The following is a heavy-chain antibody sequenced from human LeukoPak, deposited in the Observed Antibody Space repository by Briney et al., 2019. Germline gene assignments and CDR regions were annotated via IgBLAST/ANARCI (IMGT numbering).Heavy chain of an antibody. D-gene: IGHD3-9*01. Sequence: ASVKVSCKASGGTFSSYAINWVRQATGQGLEWMGWMNPNSGNTGYAQKFQGRVTMTRNTSISTAYMELSSLRSEDTAVYYCAVRSDYDILTGYYGSGNWFDPWGQGTLVTVSS. CDR2: MNPNSGNT. CDR1: GGTFSSYA. J-gene: IGHJ5*02. V-gene: IGHV1-8*02. CDR3: AVRSDYDILTGYYGSGNWFDP.